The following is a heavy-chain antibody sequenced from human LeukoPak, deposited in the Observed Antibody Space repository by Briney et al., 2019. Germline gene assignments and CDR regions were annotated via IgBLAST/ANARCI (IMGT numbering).Heavy chain of an antibody. J-gene: IGHJ4*02. Sequence: PSQTLSLTCTVSGGSISSGGYYWSWIRQHPGKGLEWIGYIYYSGSTYYNPSLESRVTISVDTSKNQFSLKLSSVTAADTAVYYCARAKGRYYYDSSGYRYYFDYWGQGTLVTVSS. D-gene: IGHD3-22*01. CDR2: IYYSGST. CDR1: GGSISSGGYY. V-gene: IGHV4-31*03. CDR3: ARAKGRYYYDSSGYRYYFDY.